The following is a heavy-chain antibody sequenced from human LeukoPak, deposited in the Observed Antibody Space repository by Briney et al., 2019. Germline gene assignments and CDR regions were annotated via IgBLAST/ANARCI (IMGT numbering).Heavy chain of an antibody. V-gene: IGHV3-11*05. J-gene: IGHJ5*02. D-gene: IGHD2-2*01. CDR2: ISGSGSNT. CDR1: GFTFSDYY. CDR3: ARDSAHVVVVPVAVPPGLDNWFDP. Sequence: GGSLRLSCAASGFTFSDYYMSWIRQAPGKGREWVSFISGSGSNTKYADSVKGRFTISRDNARNSLYLQMNSLRAEDTAIYYCARDSAHVVVVPVAVPPGLDNWFDPWGQGTLVTVSS.